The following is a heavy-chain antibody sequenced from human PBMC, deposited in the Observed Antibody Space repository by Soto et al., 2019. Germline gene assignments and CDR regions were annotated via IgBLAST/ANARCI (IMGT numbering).Heavy chain of an antibody. J-gene: IGHJ6*02. V-gene: IGHV3-53*01. CDR1: GFTVSSNY. D-gene: IGHD5-12*01. CDR3: AREGMATIRGPRSYYYYGIDV. CDR2: IYSGGST. Sequence: GGSLRLSCAASGFTVSSNYMSWVRQAPGKGLEWVSVIYSGGSTYYADSVKGRFTISRDNSKDTLYLQMNSLRAEDTAVYYCAREGMATIRGPRSYYYYGIDVWGQVTTVTVPS.